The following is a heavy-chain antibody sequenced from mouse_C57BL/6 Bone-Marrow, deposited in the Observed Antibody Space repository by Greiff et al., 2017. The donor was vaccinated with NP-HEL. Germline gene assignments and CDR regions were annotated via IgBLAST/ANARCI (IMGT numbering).Heavy chain of an antibody. Sequence: VKLVESGPGLVAPSQSLSITCTVSGFSLPSYGVDWVRQSPGKGLAWLGVIWGVGSTNYNSALKSRLSISKDNSKSQVFLKMNSLQTDDTAMYYCASDRGADWGQGTLVTVSA. J-gene: IGHJ3*01. CDR1: GFSLPSYG. CDR3: ASDRGAD. V-gene: IGHV2-6*01. CDR2: IWGVGST.